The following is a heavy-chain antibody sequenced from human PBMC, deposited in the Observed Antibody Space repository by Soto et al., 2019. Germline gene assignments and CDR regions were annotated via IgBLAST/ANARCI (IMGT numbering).Heavy chain of an antibody. Sequence: ASVKVSCKASGYTFTSYAMHWVRQAPGQRLEWMGWINACNGNTKYSQKFQGRVTITRDTSTSTAYMELSSLRSDDTAVYYCARVNYYDSSGYLNYFEYWGQGTLVTVSS. CDR3: ARVNYYDSSGYLNYFEY. V-gene: IGHV1-3*01. CDR1: GYTFTSYA. D-gene: IGHD3-22*01. CDR2: INACNGNT. J-gene: IGHJ4*02.